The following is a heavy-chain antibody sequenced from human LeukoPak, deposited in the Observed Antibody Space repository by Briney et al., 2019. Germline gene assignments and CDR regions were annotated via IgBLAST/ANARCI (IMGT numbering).Heavy chain of an antibody. CDR3: VRGGNVAAAHFDY. D-gene: IGHD6-25*01. CDR2: ISSSGSTI. Sequence: GGSLRLSCAASGFTFSDYYMSWIRQAPGKGLEWVSYISSSGSTIYYADSVKGRFTISRDNAKNSLYLQMNSLRVEDTAVYYCVRGGNVAAAHFDYWGQGTLVTVSS. J-gene: IGHJ4*02. V-gene: IGHV3-11*04. CDR1: GFTFSDYY.